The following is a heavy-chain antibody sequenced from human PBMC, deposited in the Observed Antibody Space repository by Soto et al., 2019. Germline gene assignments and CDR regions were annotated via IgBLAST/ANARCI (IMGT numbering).Heavy chain of an antibody. V-gene: IGHV5-51*01. CDR1: GYNFTNYW. D-gene: IGHD1-1*01. CDR3: ERKEAPKVLFYYGMDL. CDR2: IYPGDSDT. Sequence: PGESLKISCKGSGYNFTNYWIGWVRQMPGKGLEWMGIIYPGDSDTRYSPPFQGQVTISADKSISAAYLQWSSLKASDTAMYYCERKEAPKVLFYYGMDLWGQGTTVTVSS. J-gene: IGHJ6*02.